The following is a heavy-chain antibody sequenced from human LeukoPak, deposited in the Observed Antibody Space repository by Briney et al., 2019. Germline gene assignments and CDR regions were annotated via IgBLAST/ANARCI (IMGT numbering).Heavy chain of an antibody. CDR2: IYYSGST. V-gene: IGHV4-39*07. Sequence: PSETLSLTCTVSGGSISSSSYYWGWIRQPSGKGLEWIGSIYYSGSTYYNPSLKSRVTISVDTSKNQFSLKLSSVTAADTAVYYCARGGIAAAGVIFDYWGQGTLVTVSS. D-gene: IGHD6-13*01. CDR1: GGSISSSSYY. CDR3: ARGGIAAAGVIFDY. J-gene: IGHJ4*02.